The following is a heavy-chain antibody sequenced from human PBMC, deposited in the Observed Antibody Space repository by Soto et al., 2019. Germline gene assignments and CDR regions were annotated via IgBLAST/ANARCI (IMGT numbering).Heavy chain of an antibody. CDR3: ARVVIGYCSSTSCPADY. D-gene: IGHD2-2*01. Sequence: PGESLKISCKGSEYSFTAYWIGWVRQMPGKGLEWMGIMFPGDSTTRYSPSFQGQVTMSADKSISTAYLQWNSLKASDTAMYYCARVVIGYCSSTSCPADYWGQGALVTVSS. CDR1: EYSFTAYW. J-gene: IGHJ4*02. V-gene: IGHV5-51*01. CDR2: MFPGDSTT.